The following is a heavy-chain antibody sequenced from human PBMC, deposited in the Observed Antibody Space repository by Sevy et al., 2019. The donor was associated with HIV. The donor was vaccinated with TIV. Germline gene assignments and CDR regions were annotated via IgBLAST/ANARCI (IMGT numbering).Heavy chain of an antibody. CDR2: INTGTGDP. CDR3: TRDRPNWGNDY. V-gene: IGHV7-4-1*02. CDR1: GYTFSSCN. Sequence: ASVKVSCKASGYTFSSCNMNWVRQAPGQGLEWMGWINTGTGDPTYVQGFTGRFVFSLDTSVSTAYLQINSLKAEDTGGYYCTRDRPNWGNDYWGQGTLVTVSS. D-gene: IGHD7-27*01. J-gene: IGHJ4*02.